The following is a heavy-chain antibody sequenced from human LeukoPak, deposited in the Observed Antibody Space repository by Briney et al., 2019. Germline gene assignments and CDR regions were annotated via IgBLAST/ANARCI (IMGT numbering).Heavy chain of an antibody. V-gene: IGHV4-4*07. CDR2: IYTTGST. Sequence: SETLSLTCSVSGDSISSDYWSWTRQLAGKGLEWIGRIYTTGSTNYNPSLKGRVTMSVDMSKNQFSLKLSSVTAADTAVYYCASASGYWGQGTLVTVSS. CDR1: GDSISSDY. J-gene: IGHJ4*02. CDR3: ASASGY. D-gene: IGHD6-19*01.